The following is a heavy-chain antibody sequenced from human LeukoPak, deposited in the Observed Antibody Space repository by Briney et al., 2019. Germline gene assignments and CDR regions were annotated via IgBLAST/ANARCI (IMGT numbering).Heavy chain of an antibody. V-gene: IGHV4-34*01. CDR2: INHSGST. CDR3: ARRVSSSWYRGYFDY. CDR1: GGSFSGYY. D-gene: IGHD6-13*01. Sequence: PSETLSLTCAVYGGSFSGYYWSWIRQPPGKGLEWNGEINHSGSTNYNPSLKSRVTISVDTSKNPFSLKLSSVTAADTAVYYCARRVSSSWYRGYFDYWGQGTLVTVSS. J-gene: IGHJ4*02.